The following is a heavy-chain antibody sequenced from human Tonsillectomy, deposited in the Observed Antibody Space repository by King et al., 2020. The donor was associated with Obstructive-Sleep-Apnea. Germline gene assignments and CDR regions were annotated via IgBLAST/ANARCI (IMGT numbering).Heavy chain of an antibody. Sequence: VQLVESGGGLVQPGGSLRLSCAASGFTFSRYWMTWVRQAPGKGLEWVANIEEDGSEKYYVDSVKGRFTISRDNTKNSLYLQMNSLRAEDPAVYYCARAWGYGDYLKWFDPWGQGTLVTVSS. CDR2: IEEDGSEK. J-gene: IGHJ5*02. CDR3: ARAWGYGDYLKWFDP. CDR1: GFTFSRYW. D-gene: IGHD4-17*01. V-gene: IGHV3-7*01.